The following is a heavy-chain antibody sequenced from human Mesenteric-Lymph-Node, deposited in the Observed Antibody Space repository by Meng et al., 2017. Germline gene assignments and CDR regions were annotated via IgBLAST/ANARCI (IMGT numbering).Heavy chain of an antibody. D-gene: IGHD6-19*01. CDR1: GGSISSYY. J-gene: IGHJ6*02. CDR3: ARVSSGWYGIYYGMDV. Sequence: GSLRLSCTVSGGSISSYYWSWIRQPPGKGLEWIGEINHSGSTNYNPSLKSRVTISVDTSKNQFSLKLSSVTAADTAMYYCARVSSGWYGIYYGMDVWGQGTTVTVSS. CDR2: INHSGST. V-gene: IGHV4-34*01.